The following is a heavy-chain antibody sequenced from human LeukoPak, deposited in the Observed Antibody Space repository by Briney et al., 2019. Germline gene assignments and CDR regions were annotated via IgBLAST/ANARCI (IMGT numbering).Heavy chain of an antibody. CDR2: ISGSGGST. V-gene: IGHV3-23*01. CDR1: GFTFSRYA. Sequence: GGSLRLSCAASGFTFSRYAMSWVRQAPGKGLEWVSAISGSGGSTYYADSVKGRFTISRDNSKNTLYLQMNSLRAEDTAVYYCAKVGPIYDNSGYYGYWGQGTLVTVSS. CDR3: AKVGPIYDNSGYYGY. J-gene: IGHJ4*02. D-gene: IGHD3-22*01.